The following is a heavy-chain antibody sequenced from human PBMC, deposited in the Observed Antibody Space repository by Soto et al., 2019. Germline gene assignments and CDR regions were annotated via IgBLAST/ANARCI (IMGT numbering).Heavy chain of an antibody. Sequence: HVQMVESGGDLVKPGGSLRLSCAVSGFTFSDYYMSWIRQAPEKGLEWVAYISHRGDYTNYADSVRGRFTISRDNVKNSRYLQMNGLSDEVTAVYYCVRDGGLRAEASTGGGYGMDVWGQGTTVIVSS. CDR3: VRDGGLRAEASTGGGYGMDV. CDR2: ISHRGDYT. J-gene: IGHJ6*02. CDR1: GFTFSDYY. D-gene: IGHD1-1*01. V-gene: IGHV3-11*06.